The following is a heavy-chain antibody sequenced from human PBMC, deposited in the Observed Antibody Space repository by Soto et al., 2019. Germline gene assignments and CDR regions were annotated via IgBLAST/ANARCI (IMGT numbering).Heavy chain of an antibody. J-gene: IGHJ4*02. CDR2: ISYDGSNK. CDR1: GFTFSSYG. CDR3: AKDSRSWGSFDY. V-gene: IGHV3-30*18. D-gene: IGHD7-27*01. Sequence: GGSLRLSCAASGFTFSSYGMHWVRQAPGKGLEWVAVISYDGSNKYYADSVKGRFTISRDNSKNTLYLQMNSLRAEDTAVYYCAKDSRSWGSFDYWGQGTLVTVSS.